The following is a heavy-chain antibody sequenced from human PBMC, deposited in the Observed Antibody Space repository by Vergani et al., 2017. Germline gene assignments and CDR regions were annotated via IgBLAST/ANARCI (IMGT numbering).Heavy chain of an antibody. J-gene: IGHJ6*02. CDR1: GGSISSGDYY. V-gene: IGHV4-30-4*08. CDR2: IYYSGST. D-gene: IGHD3-22*01. Sequence: QVQLQESGPGLVKPSQTLSLTCTVSGGSISSGDYYWSWIRQPPGKGLEWIGYIYYSGSTYYNPSLKSRVTISVDTSKNQFSLKLSSVTAADTAVYYCARETGSSGYYPAYYYYGMDVWGQGTTVTVSS. CDR3: ARETGSSGYYPAYYYYGMDV.